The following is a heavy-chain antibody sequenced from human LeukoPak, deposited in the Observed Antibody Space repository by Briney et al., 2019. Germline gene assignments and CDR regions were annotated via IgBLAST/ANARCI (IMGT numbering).Heavy chain of an antibody. CDR1: GYTFTSYG. CDR3: ARDPVDQPLYGGHNWFDP. Sequence: ASVKVSCKASGYTFTSYGISWVRQAPGQGLEWMGWISPYNGNTNYAQKLQGRVTMTTDTSTSTAYMELRSLRSDDTAVYYCARDPVDQPLYGGHNWFDPWGQGTLVTVSS. CDR2: ISPYNGNT. J-gene: IGHJ5*02. V-gene: IGHV1-18*01. D-gene: IGHD2-2*01.